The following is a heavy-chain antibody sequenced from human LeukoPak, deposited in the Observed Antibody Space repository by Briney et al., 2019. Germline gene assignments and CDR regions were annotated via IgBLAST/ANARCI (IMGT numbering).Heavy chain of an antibody. CDR3: ARVPSRPNSYYYDSSGYFDC. V-gene: IGHV1-69*04. J-gene: IGHJ4*02. CDR1: GGTFSSYA. CDR2: IIPILGIA. D-gene: IGHD3-22*01. Sequence: SVKVSCKASGGTFSSYAISWVRQAPGQGLEWMGRIIPILGIANYAQKLQGRVTMTTDTSTSTAYMELRSLRSDDTAVYYCARVPSRPNSYYYDSSGYFDCWGQGTLVTVSS.